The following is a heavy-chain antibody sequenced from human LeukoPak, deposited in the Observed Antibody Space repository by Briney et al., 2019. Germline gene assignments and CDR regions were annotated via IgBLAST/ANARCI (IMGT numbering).Heavy chain of an antibody. CDR2: MSYTANT. V-gene: IGHV4-39*01. J-gene: IGHJ4*02. CDR1: GGSITRRGYH. CDR3: ARLYSHDYGDYDSGVDS. Sequence: SETLSLTCIVSGGSITRRGYHWGWLRQPPGKGLEWIGSMSYTANTYYKASLKSRVTISVNMSKNQFFLKLNSVTAADTAVYYCARLYSHDYGDYDSGVDSWGQGTLVTVSS. D-gene: IGHD4-17*01.